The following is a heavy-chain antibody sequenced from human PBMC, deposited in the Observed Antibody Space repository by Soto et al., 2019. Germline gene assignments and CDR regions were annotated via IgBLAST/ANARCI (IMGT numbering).Heavy chain of an antibody. J-gene: IGHJ4*02. Sequence: EVQLVESVGGLVKPGGSLRLSCAASGFTFSNAWMSWVREAPGKGLEWVGRIKSKTDGGTTDYAAPVKGRFTISREDSKNTLYLQMNSLKTEDIAVYYCTTEGYRSSWYPALAIDYWGQVTLVTVAS. CDR2: IKSKTDGGTT. CDR1: GFTFSNAW. V-gene: IGHV3-15*01. D-gene: IGHD6-13*01. CDR3: TTEGYRSSWYPALAIDY.